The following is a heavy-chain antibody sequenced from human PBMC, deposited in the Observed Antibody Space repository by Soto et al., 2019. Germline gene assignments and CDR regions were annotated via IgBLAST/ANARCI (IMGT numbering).Heavy chain of an antibody. J-gene: IGHJ4*02. Sequence: GESLKISCAASGFTFSSYAMSWVRQAPGKGLEWVSAISGSGGSTYYADSVKGRFTISRDNSKNTLYLQMNSLRAEDTAVYYCAKPLPSKSSGWYDYYCDYWGQGTLVTVSS. CDR2: ISGSGGST. V-gene: IGHV3-23*01. D-gene: IGHD6-19*01. CDR1: GFTFSSYA. CDR3: AKPLPSKSSGWYDYYCDY.